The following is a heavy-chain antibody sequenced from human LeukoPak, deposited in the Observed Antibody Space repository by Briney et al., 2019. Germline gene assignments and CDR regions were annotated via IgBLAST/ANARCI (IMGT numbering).Heavy chain of an antibody. V-gene: IGHV4-30-2*01. CDR2: IYHSGST. CDR3: ARAPYSSYGDY. CDR1: GGSISSGGYY. J-gene: IGHJ4*02. Sequence: SQTLSLTCNVSGGSISSGGYYWSWIRQPPGKGLEWIGYIYHSGSTYYNPSLKSRVTISVDRSKNQFSLKLSSVTAADTAVYYCARAPYSSYGDYWGQGTLVTVSS. D-gene: IGHD3-22*01.